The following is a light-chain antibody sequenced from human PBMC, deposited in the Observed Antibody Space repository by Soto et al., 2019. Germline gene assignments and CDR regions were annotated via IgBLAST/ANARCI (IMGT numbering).Light chain of an antibody. CDR1: QSINNW. CDR2: DVS. J-gene: IGKJ1*01. V-gene: IGKV1-5*01. Sequence: DIQMTQSPSTLSASLGDRVTITCRASQSINNWLAWYQQKPGKAPNLLIYDVSSLGSGVPSRFSGSGSGTEFTLTISSLQPDDFATYYCQHYNDYVVWTFGQGTKVDIK. CDR3: QHYNDYVVWT.